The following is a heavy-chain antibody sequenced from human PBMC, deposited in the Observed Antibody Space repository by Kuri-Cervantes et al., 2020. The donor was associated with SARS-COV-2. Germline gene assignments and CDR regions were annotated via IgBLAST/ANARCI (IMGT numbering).Heavy chain of an antibody. CDR2: INPNSGGT. J-gene: IGHJ3*02. D-gene: IGHD3-22*01. CDR1: GYTFTGYY. V-gene: IGHV1-2*04. Sequence: ASVKVSCKASGYTFTGYYMHWVRQAPGQGLEWMGWINPNSGGTNYAQKFQGWVTMTRDTSISTVYMELSRLRSDDTAVYYCARSTPFRQLVVISQGGAFDIWDQGTMVTVSS. CDR3: ARSTPFRQLVVISQGGAFDI.